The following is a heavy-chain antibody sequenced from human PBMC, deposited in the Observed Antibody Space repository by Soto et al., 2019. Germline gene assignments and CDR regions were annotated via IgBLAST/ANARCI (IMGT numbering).Heavy chain of an antibody. CDR2: IYPGDSDT. V-gene: IGHV5-51*01. J-gene: IGHJ6*02. CDR1: GYSFTSYW. Sequence: GESLKISCKGSGYSFTSYWIGWVRQMPGKGLEWMGIIYPGDSDTRYSPSFQGQVTISADKSISTAYLQWSSLKASDTAMYYCASGQMVRAVHYYYYGMDVWGQGTTVTVSS. D-gene: IGHD3-10*01. CDR3: ASGQMVRAVHYYYYGMDV.